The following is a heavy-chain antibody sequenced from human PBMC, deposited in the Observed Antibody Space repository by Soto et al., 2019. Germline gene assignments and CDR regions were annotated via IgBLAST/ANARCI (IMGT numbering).Heavy chain of an antibody. J-gene: IGHJ4*02. V-gene: IGHV3-30*18. CDR3: AKDGSYSCDFGYYFAH. Sequence: PGGSLRLSCAASEFTFSSYDMHWVRQAPGKGLEWVAVISYHGIDKYYADSVRGRFTISRDNSKDTLYLQMNSLRADDTAVYYCAKDGSYSCDFGYYFAHWGQGTAVTVSS. CDR2: ISYHGIDK. CDR1: EFTFSSYD. D-gene: IGHD3-10*01.